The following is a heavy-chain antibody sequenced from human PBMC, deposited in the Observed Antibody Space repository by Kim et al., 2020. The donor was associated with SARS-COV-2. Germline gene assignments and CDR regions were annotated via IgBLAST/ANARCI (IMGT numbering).Heavy chain of an antibody. CDR2: IKSKTDGGAT. Sequence: GGSLRLSCGASGFTFNDAWMTWVRQAPGKGLEWVARIKSKTDGGATEYDAPVKGRFTISRDDSKNTLYLQMNSLKTEDTAVYYCGSLYFDFWGQGTPVTVSS. D-gene: IGHD3-10*01. CDR3: GSLYFDF. V-gene: IGHV3-15*01. CDR1: GFTFNDAW. J-gene: IGHJ4*02.